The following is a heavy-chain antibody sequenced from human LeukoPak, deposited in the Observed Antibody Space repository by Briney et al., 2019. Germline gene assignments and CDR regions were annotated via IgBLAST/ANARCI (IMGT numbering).Heavy chain of an antibody. J-gene: IGHJ2*01. D-gene: IGHD6-13*01. CDR1: GFTFSSYA. Sequence: PGGSLRLSCAASGFTFSSYAMSWDRQAPGKGLEWVSALRVSGGITYYADSVKGRFTISRDNSKSTLYLQMNSLRAEDSAVYYCAKDPRSGIAAAGSWYFDLWGRGTLVTASS. V-gene: IGHV3-23*01. CDR2: LRVSGGIT. CDR3: AKDPRSGIAAAGSWYFDL.